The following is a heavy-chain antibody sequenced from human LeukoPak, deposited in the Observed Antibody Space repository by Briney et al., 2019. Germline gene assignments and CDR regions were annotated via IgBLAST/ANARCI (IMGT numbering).Heavy chain of an antibody. CDR2: INPNGGGT. J-gene: IGHJ4*02. CDR3: ARVRCSGGSCYSDY. V-gene: IGHV1-2*02. D-gene: IGHD2-15*01. Sequence: ASVKVSCKASGYTFTGYYMRWVRQAPGQGLEWMGWINPNGGGTNYAQKFQSRVTMTRDTSISTAYMELSRLRSDDTAVYYCARVRCSGGSCYSDYWGQGTLVTVSS. CDR1: GYTFTGYY.